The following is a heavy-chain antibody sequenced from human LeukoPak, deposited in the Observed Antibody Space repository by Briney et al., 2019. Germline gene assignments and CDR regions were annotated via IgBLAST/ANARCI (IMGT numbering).Heavy chain of an antibody. Sequence: AGGSLRLSCAASGFTFSSYAMSWVRQAPGKGLEWVSAISGSGGSTYYADSVKGRFTISRDNSKNTLYLQMNSLRAEDTAVYYCAKLGRGVYYFDYWGQGTLVTVSS. D-gene: IGHD6-13*01. CDR1: GFTFSSYA. J-gene: IGHJ4*02. CDR2: ISGSGGST. V-gene: IGHV3-23*01. CDR3: AKLGRGVYYFDY.